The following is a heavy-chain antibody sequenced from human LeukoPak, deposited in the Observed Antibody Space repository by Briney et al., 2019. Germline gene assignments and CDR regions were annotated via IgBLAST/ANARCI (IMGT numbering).Heavy chain of an antibody. CDR2: ISGTGGRT. J-gene: IGHJ4*02. CDR3: AKRLVYSSSWYYFDY. CDR1: GFTFSSYV. D-gene: IGHD6-13*01. Sequence: GGSLRLSCAASGFTFSSYVMGWVRQAPGKGLEWVSGISGTGGRTYYADCVKGWFTISRDNSKNTLYVQMNSLRAEDTAVYYCAKRLVYSSSWYYFDYWGQGTLVTVSS. V-gene: IGHV3-23*01.